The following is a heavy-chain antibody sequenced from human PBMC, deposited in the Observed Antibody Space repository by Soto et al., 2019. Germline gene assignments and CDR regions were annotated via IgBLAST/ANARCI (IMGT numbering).Heavy chain of an antibody. CDR3: ARQSGIAAAGTNYYYYGMDV. V-gene: IGHV5-10-1*01. D-gene: IGHD6-13*01. CDR1: GYSCTSYW. Sequence: ESVKMSFTGSGYSCTSYWISWVRQIPGKGLEWMGRIDPSDSYTNYSPSFQGHVTISADKSISTAYLQWSSLKASDTAMYYCARQSGIAAAGTNYYYYGMDVWGQGTTVTVSS. J-gene: IGHJ6*02. CDR2: IDPSDSYT.